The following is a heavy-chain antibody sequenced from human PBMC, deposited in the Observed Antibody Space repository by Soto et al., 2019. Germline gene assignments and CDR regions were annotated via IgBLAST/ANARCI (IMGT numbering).Heavy chain of an antibody. CDR1: GFTFSSYG. J-gene: IGHJ4*02. CDR2: ISYDGSNK. D-gene: IGHD3-10*01. V-gene: IGHV3-30*18. Sequence: GGSLRLSCAASGFTFSSYGMHWVRQAPGKGLEWVAVISYDGSNKYYADSVKGRFTISRDNSKNTLYLQMNSLRAEDTAVYYCAKILLWFGEPDDYWGQGTLVTVSS. CDR3: AKILLWFGEPDDY.